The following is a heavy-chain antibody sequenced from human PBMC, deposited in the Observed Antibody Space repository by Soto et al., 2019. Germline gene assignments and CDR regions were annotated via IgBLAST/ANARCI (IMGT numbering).Heavy chain of an antibody. J-gene: IGHJ4*02. D-gene: IGHD2-8*02. CDR1: GFTVSTYG. CDR2: ISRDGVIK. CDR3: TGEVASGY. Sequence: QVQLVESGGGVVQPGRSLRLSCAVSGFTVSTYGMHWVRQAPGKGLEWVTVISRDGVIKYYADSVKGRFTISRDNSRNTLFLEMNSLRGDDRAVYYCTGEVASGYWGQGTLVTFSS. V-gene: IGHV3-30*03.